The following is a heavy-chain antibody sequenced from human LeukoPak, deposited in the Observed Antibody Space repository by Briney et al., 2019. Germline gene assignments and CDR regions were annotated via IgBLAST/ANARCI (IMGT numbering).Heavy chain of an antibody. D-gene: IGHD6-13*01. J-gene: IGHJ6*02. CDR1: GFTVSNIY. V-gene: IGHV3-53*01. Sequence: PGGSLRLSCAASGFTVSNIYMSWVRQAPGTGLEWVSIIHSGGITHYADSVKGRFTFSRDNSKTTLYLQMNSLRAEDTAVYYCVRDRGIASTGGYGMDVWGQGTTVTVSS. CDR2: IHSGGIT. CDR3: VRDRGIASTGGYGMDV.